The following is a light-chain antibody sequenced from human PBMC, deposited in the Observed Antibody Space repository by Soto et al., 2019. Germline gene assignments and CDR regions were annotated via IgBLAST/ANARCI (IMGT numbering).Light chain of an antibody. J-gene: IGKJ1*01. CDR1: KSVSNN. Sequence: EILLTQSPGTLSLSPGERATLSCGASKSVSNNYLAWYQQKPGQAPRLRIYGPSTRATGVPARFSGSGSGTEFTINISSLQYEDFAMYYCQQYTHWPVWSFGQGTKVDI. V-gene: IGKV3-15*01. CDR3: QQYTHWPVWS. CDR2: GPS.